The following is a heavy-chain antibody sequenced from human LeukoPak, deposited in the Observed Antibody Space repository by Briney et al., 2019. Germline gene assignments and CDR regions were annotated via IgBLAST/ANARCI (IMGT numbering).Heavy chain of an antibody. CDR2: INPNSGGT. CDR1: GYTFTGYY. Sequence: ASVKVSCKASGYTFTGYYMHWVRQAPGQGLEWMGWINPNSGGTNYAQKFQGRVTMTRDTSISTAYMELSRLRSDDTAVYYCARGRTYCSSTSCPDDAFDIWGQGTMVTVSS. CDR3: ARGRTYCSSTSCPDDAFDI. J-gene: IGHJ3*02. V-gene: IGHV1-2*02. D-gene: IGHD2-2*01.